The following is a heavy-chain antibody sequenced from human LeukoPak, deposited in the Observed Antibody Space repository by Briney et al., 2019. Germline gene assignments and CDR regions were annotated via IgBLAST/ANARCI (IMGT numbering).Heavy chain of an antibody. Sequence: GGSLRLSCAASGFTFSSYAMSGVRQAPGKGLEWVSAIIGSGGSTYYADSVKGRFTISRDNSKNTLYLQMNSLRAEDTAVYYCASGNGDYERYYYGMDVWGQGTTVTVSS. CDR1: GFTFSSYA. CDR2: IIGSGGST. J-gene: IGHJ6*02. D-gene: IGHD4-17*01. V-gene: IGHV3-23*01. CDR3: ASGNGDYERYYYGMDV.